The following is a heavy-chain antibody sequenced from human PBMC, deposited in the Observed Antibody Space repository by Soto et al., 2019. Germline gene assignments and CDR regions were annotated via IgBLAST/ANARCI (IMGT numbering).Heavy chain of an antibody. J-gene: IGHJ4*02. D-gene: IGHD4-4*01. V-gene: IGHV4-31*03. CDR3: ARGSEESNFHY. Sequence: PLSLTCTVSGGSISSGGYYWSWIRQHPGKGLEWIGYIYYSGSTYYNPSLKSRVTISVDTSKNQFSLKLSSVTAADTAVYYCARGSEESNFHYWGQGTLVTVSS. CDR1: GGSISSGGYY. CDR2: IYYSGST.